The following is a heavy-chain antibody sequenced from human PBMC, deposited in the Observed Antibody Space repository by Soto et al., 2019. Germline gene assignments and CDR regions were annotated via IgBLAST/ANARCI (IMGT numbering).Heavy chain of an antibody. D-gene: IGHD2-15*01. J-gene: IGHJ3*02. CDR1: GGSFSGYY. CDR2: INHSGST. Sequence: SETLSLTCAVYGGSFSGYYWSWIRQPPGKGLEWIGEINHSGSTNYNPSLKSRVTISVDTSKNQFSLKLSSVTAADTAVYYCARGRVVVVVAATPRVAFDIWGQGTMVTVSS. V-gene: IGHV4-34*01. CDR3: ARGRVVVVVAATPRVAFDI.